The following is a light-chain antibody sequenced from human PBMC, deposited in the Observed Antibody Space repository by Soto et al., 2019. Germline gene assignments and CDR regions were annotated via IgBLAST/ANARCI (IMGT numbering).Light chain of an antibody. CDR3: QQYGSSVT. CDR1: QSISSN. V-gene: IGKV3-20*01. CDR2: GAS. Sequence: EIVMTQSPASLSVSPGYRATLSCRASQSISSNLAWFQQKPGQAPRLLIYGASTRATGIPDRFSGSGSGTDFSLTISRLEPEDFAVYYCQQYGSSVTFGQGTRLEIK. J-gene: IGKJ5*01.